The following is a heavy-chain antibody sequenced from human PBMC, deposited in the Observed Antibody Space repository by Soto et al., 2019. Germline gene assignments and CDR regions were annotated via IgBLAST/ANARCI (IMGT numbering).Heavy chain of an antibody. Sequence: GESLKMSWHSSGYTFSNFWVCWVRQVPGQGLEWMGIIYPGEHETRYSPSFHGKVPISAEKSLNTAYLQWNSLEASDSAFYFCARSPRSRPYFEHWGQGDLVTVPS. CDR3: ARSPRSRPYFEH. J-gene: IGHJ4*02. V-gene: IGHV5-51*01. CDR2: IYPGEHET. D-gene: IGHD6-13*01. CDR1: GYTFSNFW.